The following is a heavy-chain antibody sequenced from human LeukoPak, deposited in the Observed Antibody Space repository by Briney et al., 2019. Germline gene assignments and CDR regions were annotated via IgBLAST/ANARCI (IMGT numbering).Heavy chain of an antibody. CDR2: ISGSGGST. V-gene: IGHV3-23*01. Sequence: PGGSLRLSCAASGFTFSSYAMSWVRQAPGEGLEWVSAISGSGGSTYYADSVKGRFTISRDNSKNTLYLQMNSLRAEDTAVYYCAKTSVDSSSWYEDAFDIWGQGTMVTVSS. J-gene: IGHJ3*02. D-gene: IGHD6-13*01. CDR1: GFTFSSYA. CDR3: AKTSVDSSSWYEDAFDI.